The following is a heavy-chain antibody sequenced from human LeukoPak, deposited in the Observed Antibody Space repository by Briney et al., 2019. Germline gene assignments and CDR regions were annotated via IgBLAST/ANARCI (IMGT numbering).Heavy chain of an antibody. Sequence: GGSLRLSCAASGFTFDDYGMSWVRQAPGKGLEWVSGINWNGGSAGYADSVKGRFTISRDNAKNSLYLQMNSLRAEDTALYYCARDTSSSYGSGSDYWGQGTLVTVSS. CDR3: ARDTSSSYGSGSDY. J-gene: IGHJ4*02. V-gene: IGHV3-20*04. CDR1: GFTFDDYG. CDR2: INWNGGSA. D-gene: IGHD3-10*01.